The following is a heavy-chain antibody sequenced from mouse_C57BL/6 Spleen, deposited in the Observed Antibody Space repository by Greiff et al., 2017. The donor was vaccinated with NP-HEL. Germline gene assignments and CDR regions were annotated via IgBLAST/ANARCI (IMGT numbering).Heavy chain of an antibody. CDR1: GYTFTDYE. CDR3: TRRDYGSRFDY. D-gene: IGHD1-1*01. CDR2: IDPDTGGT. V-gene: IGHV1-15*01. Sequence: QVQLQQSGAELVRPGASVTLSCKASGYTFTDYEMHWVKQTPVHGLEWIGAIDPDTGGTAYNQKFKGKAILTADKSSSTAYMELRSLTSEDSAVYYCTRRDYGSRFDYWGQGTTLTVSS. J-gene: IGHJ2*01.